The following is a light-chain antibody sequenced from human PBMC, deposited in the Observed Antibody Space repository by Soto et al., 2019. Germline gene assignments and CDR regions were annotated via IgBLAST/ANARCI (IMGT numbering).Light chain of an antibody. CDR1: SSDIGGYNF. J-gene: IGLJ3*02. Sequence: QSALTQPPSASGSPGQSVTISCTGTSSDIGGYNFVSWYQQHPRKAPKLLIYEVTKRPSGVPDRFSGSKSGNTASLTVSGLQAEDEAEYYCSSYPGTKNFGVFGGGTKVTVL. CDR3: SSYPGTKNFGV. CDR2: EVT. V-gene: IGLV2-8*01.